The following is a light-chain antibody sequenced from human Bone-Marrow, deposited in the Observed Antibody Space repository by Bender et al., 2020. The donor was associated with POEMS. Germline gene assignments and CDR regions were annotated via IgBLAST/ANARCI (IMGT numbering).Light chain of an antibody. CDR2: EVS. CDR3: SSYTSSITLV. CDR1: SSDVGAYNL. J-gene: IGLJ3*02. Sequence: QSALTQPASVSGSPGQSITISCTGASSDVGAYNLVSWYQQHPGKAPKLMIYEVSKRPSGVSDRFSGSKSGNTASLTISGLQAEDEADYYCSSYTSSITLVFGGGTKLTVL. V-gene: IGLV2-14*02.